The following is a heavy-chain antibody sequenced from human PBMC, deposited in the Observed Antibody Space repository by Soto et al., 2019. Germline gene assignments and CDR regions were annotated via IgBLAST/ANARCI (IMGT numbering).Heavy chain of an antibody. Sequence: EVQLVESGGGLVQPGGSLRLSCAASGFTFSSSWMHWVRQAPGKGLVWVSRINSGACTTNYADSVKGRFTISRDNAKNTLYLQMDSLTAEDTAVYYCARGPSGWFGYDYWGQGTLVTVSS. CDR2: INSGACTT. CDR1: GFTFSSSW. CDR3: ARGPSGWFGYDY. V-gene: IGHV3-74*01. D-gene: IGHD6-19*01. J-gene: IGHJ4*02.